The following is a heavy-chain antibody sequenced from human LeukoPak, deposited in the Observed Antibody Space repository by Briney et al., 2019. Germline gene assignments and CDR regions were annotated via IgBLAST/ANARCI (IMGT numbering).Heavy chain of an antibody. D-gene: IGHD3-10*01. CDR2: IYYSGGT. CDR3: ARDLGYYGSGTIDY. Sequence: SETLSLTCTVSGGSISSGDYYWSWIRQPPGKGLEWIGYIYYSGGTYYNPSLKSRVTISVDTSKNQFSLKLSSVTAADTAVYYCARDLGYYGSGTIDYWGQGTLVTVSS. J-gene: IGHJ4*02. V-gene: IGHV4-30-4*01. CDR1: GGSISSGDYY.